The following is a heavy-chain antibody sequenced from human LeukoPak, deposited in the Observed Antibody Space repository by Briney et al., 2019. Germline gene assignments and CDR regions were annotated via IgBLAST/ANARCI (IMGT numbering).Heavy chain of an antibody. CDR2: INPSGGST. V-gene: IGHV1-46*01. D-gene: IGHD1-14*01. J-gene: IGHJ4*02. Sequence: GAPVKVSCKASGYTFTSYYMHWVRQAPGQGLEWMGIINPSGGSTSYAQKFQGRVTMTRDTSTSTVYMELSSLRSEDTAVYYCAREGEPAWYFDYWGQGTLVTVSS. CDR3: AREGEPAWYFDY. CDR1: GYTFTSYY.